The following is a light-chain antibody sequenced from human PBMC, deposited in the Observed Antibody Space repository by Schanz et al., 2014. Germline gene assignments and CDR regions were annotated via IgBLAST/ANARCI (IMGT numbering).Light chain of an antibody. V-gene: IGLV2-8*01. CDR1: TSDVGAYNY. CDR2: EVN. J-gene: IGLJ2*01. CDR3: SSYTGSNNLGVV. Sequence: QSALTQPPSASGSLGQSVTISCTGTTSDVGAYNYVSWYQQHPGKAPKLMIYEVNKRPSGVPDRFSGSKSGNTASLTVSGLQAEDEADYYCSSYTGSNNLGVVFGGGTKLTVL.